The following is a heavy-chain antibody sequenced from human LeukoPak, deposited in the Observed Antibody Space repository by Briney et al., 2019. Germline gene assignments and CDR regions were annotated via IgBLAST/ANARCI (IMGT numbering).Heavy chain of an antibody. V-gene: IGHV3-30*02. CDR2: IRYDGSDK. J-gene: IGHJ4*02. D-gene: IGHD3-9*01. CDR3: AKLQLYYDILTGPLVDH. CDR1: GFTFSRYG. Sequence: GGSLRLSRAASGFTFSRYGMHWVRQAPGKGLEWVSFIRYDGSDKYYADSVKGRFTISRDNSKNTLYLQMNSLRAEDTAVYYCAKLQLYYDILTGPLVDHWGQGTLVSVSS.